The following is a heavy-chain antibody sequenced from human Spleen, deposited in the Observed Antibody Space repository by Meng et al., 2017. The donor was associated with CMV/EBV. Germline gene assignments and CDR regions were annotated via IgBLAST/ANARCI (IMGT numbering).Heavy chain of an antibody. V-gene: IGHV3-30*04. CDR3: GRWGSLSNSWYGDY. D-gene: IGHD6-13*01. Sequence: GESLKISCAAVGFSFDTYAMHWVRQAPGKGLEWVAAISYDGVYKYYADSVKGRFTISRDNFKNTLFLQMDSLRPEDRAVYFCGRWGSLSNSWYGDYWGQGTLVTVSS. J-gene: IGHJ4*02. CDR2: ISYDGVYK. CDR1: GFSFDTYA.